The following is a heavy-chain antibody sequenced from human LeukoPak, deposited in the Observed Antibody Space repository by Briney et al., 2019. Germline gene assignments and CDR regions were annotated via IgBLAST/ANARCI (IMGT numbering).Heavy chain of an antibody. Sequence: GASVKVSCKASGGTFSKYAISWVRQAPGQGLEWMGGIIPIFGTANYAQKFQGRVTITADKSTSTAYMELSSLRSEDTAVYYCARDFGVDGFQYCMDVWGKGTTVTVSS. D-gene: IGHD3-3*01. J-gene: IGHJ6*04. CDR2: IIPIFGTA. CDR3: ARDFGVDGFQYCMDV. CDR1: GGTFSKYA. V-gene: IGHV1-69*06.